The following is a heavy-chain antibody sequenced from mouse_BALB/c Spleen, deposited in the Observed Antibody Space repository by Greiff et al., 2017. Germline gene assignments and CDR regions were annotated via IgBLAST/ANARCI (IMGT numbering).Heavy chain of an antibody. D-gene: IGHD2-4*01. CDR3: ARGSTMITTGLFAY. CDR2: ISSGSSTI. CDR1: GFTFSSFG. J-gene: IGHJ3*01. V-gene: IGHV5-17*02. Sequence: VQLKESGGGLVQPGGSRKLSCAASGFTFSSFGMHWVRQAPEKGLEWVAYISSGSSTIYYADTVKGRFTISRDNPKNTLFLQMTSLRSEDTAMYYCARGSTMITTGLFAYWGQGTLVTVSA.